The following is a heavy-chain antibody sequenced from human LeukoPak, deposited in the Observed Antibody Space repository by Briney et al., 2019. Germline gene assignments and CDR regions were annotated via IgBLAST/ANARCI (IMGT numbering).Heavy chain of an antibody. J-gene: IGHJ4*02. CDR1: GGSFSGYY. Sequence: TPSETLSLTCAVYGGSFSGYYWSWIRQPPGKGLEWIGEINHSGSTNYNPSLKRRVTISVDTSKNQFSLKLSSVTAADTAVYYCARSGYYYFDYWGQGTLVTVSS. V-gene: IGHV4-34*01. CDR3: ARSGYYYFDY. CDR2: INHSGST. D-gene: IGHD5-12*01.